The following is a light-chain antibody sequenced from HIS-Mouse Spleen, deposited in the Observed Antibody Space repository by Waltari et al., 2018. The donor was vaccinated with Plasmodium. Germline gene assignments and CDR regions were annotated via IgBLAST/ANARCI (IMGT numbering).Light chain of an antibody. J-gene: IGLJ3*02. CDR1: ALPKKY. CDR2: EDS. V-gene: IGLV3-10*01. CDR3: YSTDSSGNHRV. Sequence: SYELTQPPSVSVSPGQPARITCSGDALPKKYAYWSQQKSGQPPVLVTYEDSKRPSGIPERFSGSSSGTMATLTISGAQVEDEADYYCYSTDSSGNHRVFGGGTKLTVL.